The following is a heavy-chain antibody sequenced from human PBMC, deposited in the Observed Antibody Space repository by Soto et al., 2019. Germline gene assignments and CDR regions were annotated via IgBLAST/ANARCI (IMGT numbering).Heavy chain of an antibody. CDR3: ARDVTPRIAVAGNDWFDP. CDR2: ISAYNGNT. V-gene: IGHV1-18*01. J-gene: IGHJ5*02. Sequence: GVSVKVSCKASGYTFTSYGISWVRQAPGQGLEWMGWISAYNGNTNYAQKLQGRVTMTTDTSTSTAYMELRSLRSDDTAVYYCARDVTPRIAVAGNDWFDPWGQGTLVTVSS. D-gene: IGHD6-19*01. CDR1: GYTFTSYG.